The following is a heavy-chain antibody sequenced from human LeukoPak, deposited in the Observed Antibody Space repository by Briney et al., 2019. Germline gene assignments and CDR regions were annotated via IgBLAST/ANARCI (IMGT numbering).Heavy chain of an antibody. Sequence: SETLSPTCTVSDDSINTYYWSWIRQPSGKGLEWIGYIYHSGSTNYNPSLRSRVTISVDTSKSQLSLKLNSVTAADTAVYFCARVRWLHAYYSYYYMDVWGRGTTVTVSS. D-gene: IGHD3-22*01. J-gene: IGHJ6*03. V-gene: IGHV4-59*01. CDR3: ARVRWLHAYYSYYYMDV. CDR1: DDSINTYY. CDR2: IYHSGST.